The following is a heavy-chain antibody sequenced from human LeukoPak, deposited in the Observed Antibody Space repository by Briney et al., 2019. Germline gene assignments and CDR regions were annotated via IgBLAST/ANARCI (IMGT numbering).Heavy chain of an antibody. D-gene: IGHD4-17*01. J-gene: IGHJ4*02. Sequence: SESLSLTCIVSGASASSYFWSWIRQLPGEGMEWIGYIHNSGTTKYNPSLKGRVTMSMDTSKNQFTLKLISVASADTAVYYCARDPAGDYGYWGQGTLVTVSS. V-gene: IGHV4-59*02. CDR3: ARDPAGDYGY. CDR1: GASASSYF. CDR2: IHNSGTT.